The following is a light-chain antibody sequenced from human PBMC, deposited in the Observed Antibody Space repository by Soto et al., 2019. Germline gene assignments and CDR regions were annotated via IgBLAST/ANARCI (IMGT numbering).Light chain of an antibody. CDR1: QSVSRY. CDR3: QQYNNWPQT. V-gene: IGKV3-15*01. Sequence: EIVLTQSPATLSLSPGERSTLSCMASQSVSRYLAWYQQKPGQAPRLLIYRASTRATGIPARFSGSGSGTEFTLTISSLQSEDFEVYYCQQYNNWPQTFGQGTKVDIK. J-gene: IGKJ1*01. CDR2: RAS.